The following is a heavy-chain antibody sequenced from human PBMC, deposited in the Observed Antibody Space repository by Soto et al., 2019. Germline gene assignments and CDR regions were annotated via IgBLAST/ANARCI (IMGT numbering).Heavy chain of an antibody. CDR2: ISSSSGSI. CDR3: ERGDYATSCLCPH. J-gene: IGHJ1*01. Sequence: EVQLVESGGGLVQPGGSLRLSCAASGFTFSTYSMNWVRQAPGKRMEWVSYISSSSGSIYYADSVKGRFTISRDNATNSLYPQMNSMRAEDRAVYFCERGDYATSCLCPHWGQGTLVTVSS. D-gene: IGHD2-2*01. V-gene: IGHV3-48*01. CDR1: GFTFSTYS.